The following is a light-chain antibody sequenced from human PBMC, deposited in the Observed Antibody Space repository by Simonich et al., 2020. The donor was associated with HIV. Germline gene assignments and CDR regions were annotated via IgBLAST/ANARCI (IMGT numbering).Light chain of an antibody. J-gene: IGKJ3*01. CDR1: QIVSSN. CDR2: GAS. Sequence: VMTQSPATLSVSPGERATLSCRASQIVSSNLAWYQQKPGQAPRLLIYGASTRATGIPARFSGSGSGTEFTLTISSLQSEDFAVYYCQQSNNWPLTFGPGTKVDIK. V-gene: IGKV3-15*01. CDR3: QQSNNWPLT.